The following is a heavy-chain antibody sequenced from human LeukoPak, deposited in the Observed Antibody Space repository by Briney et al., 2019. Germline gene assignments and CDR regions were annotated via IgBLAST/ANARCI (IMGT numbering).Heavy chain of an antibody. CDR1: GGSISSYY. Sequence: SETLSLTCTVSGGSISSYYWSWIRQPAGKGLEWIGRIYTSGSTNYNPSLKSRVTMSVDTSKNQFSLKLSSVTAADTAVYYCARAYCGGDCYIDAFDIWGQGTMVTVSS. CDR2: IYTSGST. D-gene: IGHD2-21*02. J-gene: IGHJ3*02. CDR3: ARAYCGGDCYIDAFDI. V-gene: IGHV4-4*07.